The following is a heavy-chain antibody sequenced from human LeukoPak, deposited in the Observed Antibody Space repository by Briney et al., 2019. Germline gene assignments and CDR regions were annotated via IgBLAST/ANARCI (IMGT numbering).Heavy chain of an antibody. Sequence: PGGSLRLSCAASGFTFSSYSTNWVRQAPGKGLEWVSSISSSSSYIYYADSVKGRFTISRDNAKNTLYLQMNSLRADDTAVYYCAKGGLVHRFDPWGQGTLVTVSS. V-gene: IGHV3-21*04. CDR3: AKGGLVHRFDP. CDR1: GFTFSSYS. CDR2: ISSSSSYI. J-gene: IGHJ5*02.